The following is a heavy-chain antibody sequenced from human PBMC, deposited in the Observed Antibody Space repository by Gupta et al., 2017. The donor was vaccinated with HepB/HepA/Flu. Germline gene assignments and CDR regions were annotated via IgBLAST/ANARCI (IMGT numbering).Heavy chain of an antibody. CDR3: ARGVLGDGDRFDY. V-gene: IGHV3-48*03. Sequence: EVQLVESGGALVQPGGSLRLSCAASGFTFSTYEMNWVRQAPGKGLEWVSYISGTTSTIFYADSVKGRFTISRDNAKSSLFLQMNSLRAEDTAVYYCARGVLGDGDRFDYWGQGTLVTVSS. CDR1: GFTFSTYE. CDR2: ISGTTSTI. J-gene: IGHJ4*02. D-gene: IGHD3-16*01.